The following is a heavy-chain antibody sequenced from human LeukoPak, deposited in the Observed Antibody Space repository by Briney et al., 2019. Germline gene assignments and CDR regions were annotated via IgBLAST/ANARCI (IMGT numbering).Heavy chain of an antibody. CDR1: GGSFSGYY. CDR2: INHSGST. V-gene: IGHV4-34*01. D-gene: IGHD6-13*01. Sequence: SETLSLTCAVYGGSFSGYYWSWIRQPPGKGLEWIGEINHSGSTNYNPSLKSRVTISVDTSKNQFSLKLSSVTAADTAVYYCARGGAAAGYYYYYYGMVVWGQGTTVTVSS. J-gene: IGHJ6*02. CDR3: ARGGAAAGYYYYYYGMVV.